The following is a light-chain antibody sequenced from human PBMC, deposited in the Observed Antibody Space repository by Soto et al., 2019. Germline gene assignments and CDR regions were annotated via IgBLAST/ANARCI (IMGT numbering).Light chain of an antibody. V-gene: IGKV4-1*01. J-gene: IGKJ1*01. CDR3: QQYYSTPRT. Sequence: DSVLTPSPDSLAVSLGERATINFKSSQSVLYSSNNKNYLAWYQQKPGQPPKLLIYWASTRESGVPDRFSGSGSGTDFTLTISSLQAEDVAVYYCQQYYSTPRTFGQGTKVEIK. CDR1: QSVLYSSNNKNY. CDR2: WAS.